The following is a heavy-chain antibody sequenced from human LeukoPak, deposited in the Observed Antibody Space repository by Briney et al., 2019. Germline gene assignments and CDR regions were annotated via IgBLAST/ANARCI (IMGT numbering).Heavy chain of an antibody. Sequence: SETLSLTCTVSGGSVSSYYWSWIRQPAGKGLEWIGCVYTSGTTYYNPSLRSRVTVSVDTSKNQFSLKMTSVNAADTAVYHCATSGSGWSTKKDALEIWGQGTTVTVAS. V-gene: IGHV4-4*07. CDR3: ATSGSGWSTKKDALEI. CDR1: GGSVSSYY. CDR2: VYTSGTT. J-gene: IGHJ3*02. D-gene: IGHD6-19*01.